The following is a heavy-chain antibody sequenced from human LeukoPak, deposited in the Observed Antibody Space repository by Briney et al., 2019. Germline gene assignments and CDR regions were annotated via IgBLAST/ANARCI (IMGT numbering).Heavy chain of an antibody. CDR2: MYTSGRT. J-gene: IGHJ3*02. CDR3: ASQTLTDDTFDI. Sequence: TSQTLSLTCTVSGGSVSSGTYYWNWMRQPAEKGLEWIGRMYTSGRTNYNPSLKSRVTISVDTSKNQFSLKLTSVTAADTAVYYCASQTLTDDTFDIWGQGTMVTVSS. CDR1: GGSVSSGTYY. V-gene: IGHV4-61*02. D-gene: IGHD1-20*01.